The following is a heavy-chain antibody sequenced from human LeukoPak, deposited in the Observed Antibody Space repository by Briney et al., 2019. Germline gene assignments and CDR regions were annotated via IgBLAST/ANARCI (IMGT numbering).Heavy chain of an antibody. J-gene: IGHJ3*02. V-gene: IGHV1-8*01. CDR1: GYTFTSYD. D-gene: IGHD1-26*01. Sequence: ASVKVSCKASGYTFTSYDINWVRQATGQGLEWMGWRNPNSGNTGYAQKFQGRVTMTRNTSISTAYMELSSLRSEDTAVYYCARTRAYRIVGADDAFDIWGQGTMVTVSS. CDR3: ARTRAYRIVGADDAFDI. CDR2: RNPNSGNT.